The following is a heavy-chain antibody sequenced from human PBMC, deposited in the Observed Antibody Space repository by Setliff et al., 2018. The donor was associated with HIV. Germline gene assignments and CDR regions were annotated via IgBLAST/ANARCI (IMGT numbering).Heavy chain of an antibody. CDR3: ARESPTKGEGAMDY. J-gene: IGHJ4*02. Sequence: GGSLRLSCAASGFTFTDYWMHWVRQAPGKGLVWVARVNTHGSSANYADFVKGRFTISRDNAQSTLYLHMNSLRGEDTAVYYCARESPTKGEGAMDYWGQGTLVTVSS. D-gene: IGHD1-26*01. CDR2: VNTHGSSA. V-gene: IGHV3-74*01. CDR1: GFTFTDYW.